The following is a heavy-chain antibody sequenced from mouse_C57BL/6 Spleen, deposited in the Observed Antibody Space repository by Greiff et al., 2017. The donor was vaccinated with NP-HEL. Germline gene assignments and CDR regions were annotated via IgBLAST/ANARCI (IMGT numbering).Heavy chain of an antibody. CDR1: GFSLTSYG. Sequence: QVQLKESGPGLVQPSQSLSITCTVSGFSLTSYGVHWVRQSPGKGLEWLGVIWSGGSTDYNAAFISRLSISKDNSKSQVFFKMNSLQADDTAIYYCARAHYGNSWFAYWGQGTLVTVSA. J-gene: IGHJ3*01. CDR3: ARAHYGNSWFAY. D-gene: IGHD2-1*01. V-gene: IGHV2-2*01. CDR2: IWSGGST.